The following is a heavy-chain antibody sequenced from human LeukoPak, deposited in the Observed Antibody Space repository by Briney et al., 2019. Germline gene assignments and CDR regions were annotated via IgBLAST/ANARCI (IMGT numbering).Heavy chain of an antibody. V-gene: IGHV3-23*01. CDR1: GFTFSNYA. CDR2: ISGSDGST. D-gene: IGHD2/OR15-2a*01. J-gene: IGHJ4*02. Sequence: GGSLRLSCAAPGFTFSNYAMSWVRQAPGKGLEWVSGISGSDGSTYYADSVKGRFTISRENSKNTLYLQMNSLRAEDTAVYYCAKDSAKKYDDYWGQGTLVTVSS. CDR3: AKDSAKKYDDY.